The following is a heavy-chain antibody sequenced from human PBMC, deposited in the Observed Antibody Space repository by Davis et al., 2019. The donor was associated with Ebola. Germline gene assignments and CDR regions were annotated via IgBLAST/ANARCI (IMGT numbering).Heavy chain of an antibody. CDR3: TRDIATVVFDY. CDR1: GFTFSNYW. CDR2: ISGSSNTI. D-gene: IGHD2-15*01. Sequence: PGGSLRLSCAVSGFTFSNYWMSWVRQAPGKGLEWISYISGSSNTIYYADSVKGRFIISRDNAKNSVYLQMNSLRDEDTAVYYCTRDIATVVFDYWGQGTLVTVSS. J-gene: IGHJ4*02. V-gene: IGHV3-48*02.